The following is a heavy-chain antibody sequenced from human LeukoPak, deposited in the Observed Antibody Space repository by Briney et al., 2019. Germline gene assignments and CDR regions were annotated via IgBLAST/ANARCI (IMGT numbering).Heavy chain of an antibody. CDR2: IRYSGSA. Sequence: SETLSLTCTVSGDSISTYYWSWIRRPPGKGLEWIGYIRYSGSANYNPSLRSRVTISIDTSKNQFSLKLSSVTAADTAVYHCARLVYDSRGYYFDYWGLGTLVTVSS. CDR3: ARLVYDSRGYYFDY. D-gene: IGHD3-22*01. V-gene: IGHV4-59*08. CDR1: GDSISTYY. J-gene: IGHJ4*02.